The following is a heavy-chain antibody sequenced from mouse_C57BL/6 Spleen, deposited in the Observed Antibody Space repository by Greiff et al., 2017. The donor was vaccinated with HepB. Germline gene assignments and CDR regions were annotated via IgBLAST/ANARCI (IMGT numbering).Heavy chain of an antibody. V-gene: IGHV1-39*01. J-gene: IGHJ1*03. CDR2: INPNYGTT. CDR1: GYSFTDYN. D-gene: IGHD2-4*01. Sequence: VHVKQSGPELVKPGASVKISCKASGYSFTDYNMNWVKQSNGKSLEWIGVINPNYGTTSYNQKFKGKATLTVDQSSSTAYMQLNSLTSEDSAVYYCARYDYDAGLEYFDVWGTGTTVTVSS. CDR3: ARYDYDAGLEYFDV.